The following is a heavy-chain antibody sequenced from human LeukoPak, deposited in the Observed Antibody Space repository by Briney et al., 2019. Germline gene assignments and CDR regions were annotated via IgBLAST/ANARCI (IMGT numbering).Heavy chain of an antibody. J-gene: IGHJ6*03. CDR2: ISAYNGNT. Sequence: ASVKVSCKASGYTFTSYGISWVRQAPGQGLEWMGWISAYNGNTNYAQKLQGRVTMTTDTSTSTAYMELRSLRSDDTAVYYCARTLLERGYFYYYMDVWGKGTTVTVSS. D-gene: IGHD3-22*01. CDR3: ARTLLERGYFYYYMDV. CDR1: GYTFTSYG. V-gene: IGHV1-18*01.